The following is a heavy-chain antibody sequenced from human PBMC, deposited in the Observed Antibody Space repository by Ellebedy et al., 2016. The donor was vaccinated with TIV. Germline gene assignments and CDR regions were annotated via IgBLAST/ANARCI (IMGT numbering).Heavy chain of an antibody. J-gene: IGHJ2*01. CDR2: ISSSGTTI. D-gene: IGHD3-10*01. Sequence: GESLKISCAASGFTFSDYYMSWIRQAPGKGLEWVSYISSSGTTIYYADSVKGRFTISRDNAKNSLYLQMNSLRAEDTAVYYCASRYGSEIFSGHLNWYFDLWGRGTLVTVSS. CDR3: ASRYGSEIFSGHLNWYFDL. CDR1: GFTFSDYY. V-gene: IGHV3-11*01.